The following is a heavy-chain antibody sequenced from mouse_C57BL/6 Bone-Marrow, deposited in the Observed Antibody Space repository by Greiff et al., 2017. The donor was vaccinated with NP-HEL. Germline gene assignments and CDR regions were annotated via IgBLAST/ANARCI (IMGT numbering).Heavy chain of an antibody. J-gene: IGHJ2*01. Sequence: QVQLQQSGPELVKPGASVKLSCKASGYTFSTSWMNWMTQRPGKGLEWIGRIYPGDGDTHYSGNFEGKASLTADKSSNSAYMQLSSLTSDDSAVYFCARGESWGAFFDYWGQGTTLTVSS. CDR2: IYPGDGDT. CDR3: ARGESWGAFFDY. D-gene: IGHD6-1*01. V-gene: IGHV1-82*01. CDR1: GYTFSTSW.